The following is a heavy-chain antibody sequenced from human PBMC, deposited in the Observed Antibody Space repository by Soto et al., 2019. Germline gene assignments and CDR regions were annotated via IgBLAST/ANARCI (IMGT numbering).Heavy chain of an antibody. CDR3: ARKAGLVSLYPPEFDP. Sequence: GSLRLSCATSGFTFSSYAMIWVRQAPGKGLEWVSVTSGSDGSTYYADSVKGRFTISRGNSKNTLFLQMNSLRGEDTAVYYCARKAGLVSLYPPEFDPRGQGTLVTVSS. CDR1: GFTFSSYA. V-gene: IGHV3-23*01. D-gene: IGHD2-8*01. CDR2: TSGSDGST. J-gene: IGHJ5*02.